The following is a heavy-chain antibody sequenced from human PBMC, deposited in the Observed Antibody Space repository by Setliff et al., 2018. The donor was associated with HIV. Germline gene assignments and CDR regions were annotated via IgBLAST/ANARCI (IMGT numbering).Heavy chain of an antibody. Sequence: PSETLSLTCTVSGGSISSYYWSWIRQPAGKGLEWIGRIYSGGNANYNPSLKSRVVMSVDTSKNQFSLKLTSVTAADTATYYCARSYFDMMTGYYAFDYWGQGTPVTVSS. CDR1: GGSISSYY. D-gene: IGHD3-9*01. CDR2: IYSGGNA. J-gene: IGHJ4*02. CDR3: ARSYFDMMTGYYAFDY. V-gene: IGHV4-4*07.